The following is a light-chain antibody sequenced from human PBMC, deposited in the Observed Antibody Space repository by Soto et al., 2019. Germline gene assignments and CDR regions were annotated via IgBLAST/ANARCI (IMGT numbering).Light chain of an antibody. V-gene: IGKV3-20*01. CDR3: QPCQSGHPIA. Sequence: EILLTQSPDTLSLSPGERATLSCRAAQSVGTRLAWYQHKTGQAPRLLISGASSRATGIPDRFTGSGSEASFTLTISRLEPEDFALYYCQPCQSGHPIAFGQGKRREIK. CDR2: GAS. J-gene: IGKJ5*01. CDR1: QSVGTR.